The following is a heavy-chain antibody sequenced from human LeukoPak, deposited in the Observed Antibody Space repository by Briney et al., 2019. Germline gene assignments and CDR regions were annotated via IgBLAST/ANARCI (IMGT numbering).Heavy chain of an antibody. J-gene: IGHJ4*02. V-gene: IGHV3-7*05. Sequence: GGSLRLSCAASGLTFSSCWMSWVRQAPGKGLEWVANIKEDGSEKNYVDSVKGRFTISRDNAENSLYLQMNSLRAEDTAVYYCARSCDWTFDYWGQGTLVTVSS. CDR2: IKEDGSEK. CDR1: GLTFSSCW. CDR3: ARSCDWTFDY. D-gene: IGHD1-1*01.